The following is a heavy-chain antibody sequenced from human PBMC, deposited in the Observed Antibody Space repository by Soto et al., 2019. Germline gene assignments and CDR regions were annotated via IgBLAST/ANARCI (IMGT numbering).Heavy chain of an antibody. V-gene: IGHV4-39*01. D-gene: IGHD2-15*01. J-gene: IGHJ3*02. CDR1: GGSISSSSYY. CDR3: ARLHCSGGSCYPGQGAFHI. Sequence: PSETLSLTCTVSGGSISSSSYYWGWIRQPPGKGLEWIGSIYYSGSTYYNPSLKSRVTISVDTSKNQFSLKLSSVTAADTAVYYCARLHCSGGSCYPGQGAFHIWGQGTMVTVSS. CDR2: IYYSGST.